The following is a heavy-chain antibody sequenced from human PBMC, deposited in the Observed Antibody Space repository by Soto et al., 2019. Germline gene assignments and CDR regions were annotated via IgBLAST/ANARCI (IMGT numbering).Heavy chain of an antibody. CDR3: ARASTTGGDYGVYYYYGMDV. J-gene: IGHJ6*02. V-gene: IGHV4-34*01. D-gene: IGHD4-17*01. Sequence: PSETLSHTCAVYGGSFSGYYWSWIRQPPGKGLEWIGEINHSGSTNYNPSLKSRVTISVDTSKNQFSLKLSSVTAADTAVYYCARASTTGGDYGVYYYYGMDVWGQGTTVTVSS. CDR1: GGSFSGYY. CDR2: INHSGST.